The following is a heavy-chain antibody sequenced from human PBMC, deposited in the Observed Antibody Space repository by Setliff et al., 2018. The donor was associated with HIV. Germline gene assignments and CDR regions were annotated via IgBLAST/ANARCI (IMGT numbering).Heavy chain of an antibody. CDR3: ARVPVSRYYYYMDV. J-gene: IGHJ6*03. D-gene: IGHD6-13*01. CDR1: GYTFINYH. Sequence: GASVKVSCKASGYTFINYHITWVRQAPGQGLEWVGSITASSVNTNYTQGRVTMTTDTSTSTAYMELRSLRSGDTAVYYCARVPVSRYYYYMDVWGKGTTVTVSS. CDR2: ITASSVNT. V-gene: IGHV1-18*01.